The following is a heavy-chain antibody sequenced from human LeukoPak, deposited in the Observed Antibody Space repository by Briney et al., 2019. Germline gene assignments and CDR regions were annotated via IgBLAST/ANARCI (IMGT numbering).Heavy chain of an antibody. D-gene: IGHD3-22*01. V-gene: IGHV4-31*03. CDR1: GGSISSGGYY. CDR2: IYYSGST. J-gene: IGHJ4*02. Sequence: KSSETLSLTCTVSGGSISSGGYYWSWIRQHPGKGLEWIGYIYYSGSTYYNPSLKSRVTISVDTSKNQFSLKLSSVTAADTAVYYCARGYDSSGYHPGYFDYWGQGTLVTVSS. CDR3: ARGYDSSGYHPGYFDY.